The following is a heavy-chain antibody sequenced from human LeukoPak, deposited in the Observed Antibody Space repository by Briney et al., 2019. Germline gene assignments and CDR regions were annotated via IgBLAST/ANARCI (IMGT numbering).Heavy chain of an antibody. J-gene: IGHJ4*02. CDR1: GGSLCGDY. D-gene: IGHD6-6*01. CDR3: AGGGRGARLQS. Sequence: SETLSLTCAVYGGSLCGDYPSSIPQPPGEGLEWIGGINHSGGTSYNPSLKSRVTISADTSKNQFSLKVTSVTAADTAVYYCAGGGRGARLQSWGQGTPVTVSS. CDR2: INHSGGT. V-gene: IGHV4-34*01.